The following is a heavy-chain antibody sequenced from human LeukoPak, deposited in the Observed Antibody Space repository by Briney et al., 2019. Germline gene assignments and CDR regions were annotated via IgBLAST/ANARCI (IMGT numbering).Heavy chain of an antibody. J-gene: IGHJ3*02. Sequence: PGGSLRLSXAASGFTFSYYSMTWVRQAPGKGVEWVSYIDSSSATTYYADSVKGRFIISRDNAKNSLFLQINSLRAEDTAVYYCARATGSDAFDIWGQGTMVTVSS. CDR2: IDSSSATT. CDR1: GFTFSYYS. D-gene: IGHD7-27*01. V-gene: IGHV3-48*01. CDR3: ARATGSDAFDI.